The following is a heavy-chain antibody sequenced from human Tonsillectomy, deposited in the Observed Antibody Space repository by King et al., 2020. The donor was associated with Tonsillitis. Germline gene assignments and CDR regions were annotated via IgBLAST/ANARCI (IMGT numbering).Heavy chain of an antibody. D-gene: IGHD3-10*01. V-gene: IGHV4-39*07. CDR1: GGSISSSSYY. CDR2: IYYSGST. J-gene: IGHJ4*02. CDR3: ASQRITMVRGVIAPFDY. Sequence: LQLQESGPGLVKPSETLSLTCTVSGGSISSSSYYWGWIRQPPGKGLEWIGSIYYSGSTYYNPSLKSRVTISVDTSKNQFSLKLSSVTAADTAVYYCASQRITMVRGVIAPFDYWGQGPLDTVPT.